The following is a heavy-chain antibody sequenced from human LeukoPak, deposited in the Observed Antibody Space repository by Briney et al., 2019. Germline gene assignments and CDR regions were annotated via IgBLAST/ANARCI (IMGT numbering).Heavy chain of an antibody. CDR1: GFTFSSYW. CDR2: INSDGSST. D-gene: IGHD5-18*01. CDR3: ARVRPGYSYGRYYYYYGMGV. V-gene: IGHV3-74*01. J-gene: IGHJ6*02. Sequence: PGGSLRLSCAASGFTFSSYWMHWVRQAPGKGLVWVSRINSDGSSTSYADSVKGRFTISRDNAKNTLYLQMNSLRAEDTAVYYCARVRPGYSYGRYYYYYGMGVWGQGTTVTVSS.